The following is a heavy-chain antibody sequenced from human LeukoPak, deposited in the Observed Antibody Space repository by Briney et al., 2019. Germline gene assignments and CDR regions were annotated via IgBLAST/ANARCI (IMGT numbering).Heavy chain of an antibody. CDR1: GGSISSGGYS. V-gene: IGHV4-30-2*01. D-gene: IGHD6-19*01. CDR2: IYHSGST. CDR3: ARAPIAVAGLYFDY. Sequence: SQTLSLTCAVSGGSISSGGYSWSWIRQPPGKGLEWIGYIYHSGSTYYNPSLKSRATISVDRSKNQFSLKLSSVTAADTAVYYCARAPIAVAGLYFDYWGQGTLVTVSS. J-gene: IGHJ4*02.